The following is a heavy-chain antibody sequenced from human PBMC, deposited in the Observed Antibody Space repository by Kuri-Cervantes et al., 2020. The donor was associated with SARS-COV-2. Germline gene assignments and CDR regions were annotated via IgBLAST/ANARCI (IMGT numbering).Heavy chain of an antibody. CDR1: GGSISSYY. D-gene: IGHD6-19*01. Sequence: SETLSPTCTVSGGSISSYYWSWIRQPPGKGLEWIGYIYYSGSTNYNPSLKSRVTISVDTSKNQFSLKLSSVTAADTAVYYCARQGSSGWYLGYWGQGTLVTVSS. CDR2: IYYSGST. J-gene: IGHJ4*02. V-gene: IGHV4-59*08. CDR3: ARQGSSGWYLGY.